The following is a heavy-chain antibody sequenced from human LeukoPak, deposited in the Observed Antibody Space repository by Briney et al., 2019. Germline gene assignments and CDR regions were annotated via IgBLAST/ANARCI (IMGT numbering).Heavy chain of an antibody. V-gene: IGHV1-69*01. CDR2: IIPIFGTP. CDR1: GGTFSNFA. Sequence: ASVKVSCKTSGGTFSNFAISWVRLAPGQGPEWMGGIIPIFGTPSYAQRFQGRLTITADESTSTAYMDLGSLRSEDTAVYYCATFSSRSYYYYMDVWGKGTTVTVSS. CDR3: ATFSSRSYYYYMDV. D-gene: IGHD2-2*01. J-gene: IGHJ6*03.